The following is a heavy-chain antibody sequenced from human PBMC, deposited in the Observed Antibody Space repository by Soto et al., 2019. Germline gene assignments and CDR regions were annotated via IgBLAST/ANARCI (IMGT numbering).Heavy chain of an antibody. J-gene: IGHJ4*02. CDR2: SRNKANNYNT. CDR3: ARDTGGSYDY. V-gene: IGHV3-72*01. D-gene: IGHD1-26*01. CDR1: GFTFSDYY. Sequence: EVQLVESGGGLVQPGGSLRLSCAASGFTFSDYYMDWVRQVPGKGLEWVGRSRNKANNYNTEYAASVKGRFSISRDGSKASMYLQMNSLKTEDTAVYYCARDTGGSYDYWGQGALVTVSS.